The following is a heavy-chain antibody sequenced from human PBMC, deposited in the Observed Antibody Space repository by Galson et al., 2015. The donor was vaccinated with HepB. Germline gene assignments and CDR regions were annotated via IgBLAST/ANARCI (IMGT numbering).Heavy chain of an antibody. CDR2: INHSGST. CDR1: GGSFSGYY. CDR3: ARGEIVVVPAAIHYYYYMDV. D-gene: IGHD2-2*01. J-gene: IGHJ6*03. V-gene: IGHV4-34*01. Sequence: ETLSLTCAVYGGSFSGYYWSWIRQPPGKGLEWIGEINHSGSTNYNPSLKSRVTISVDTSKNQFSLKLSSVTAADTAVYYCARGEIVVVPAAIHYYYYMDVWGKGTTVTVSS.